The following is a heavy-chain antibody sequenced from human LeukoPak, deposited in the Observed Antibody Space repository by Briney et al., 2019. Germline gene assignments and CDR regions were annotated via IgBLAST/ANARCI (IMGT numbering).Heavy chain of an antibody. V-gene: IGHV3-30*03. CDR1: GFXFSSYG. CDR2: ISYDGSNK. CDR3: ARDSSGYDY. Sequence: PGGSLRLSCAASGFXFSSYGIHWVRQAPGKGLEWVAVISYDGSNKYYADSVKGRFTISRDNSKNTLYLQMNSLRAEDTAVYYCARDSSGYDYWGQGTLVTVSS. J-gene: IGHJ4*02. D-gene: IGHD6-19*01.